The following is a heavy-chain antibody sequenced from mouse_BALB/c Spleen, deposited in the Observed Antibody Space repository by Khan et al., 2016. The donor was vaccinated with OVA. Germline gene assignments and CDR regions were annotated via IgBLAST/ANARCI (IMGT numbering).Heavy chain of an antibody. V-gene: IGHV3-2*02. Sequence: VQLKESGPGLVKPSQSLSLTCTVTGYSITSDYAWNWIRQFPGNNLEWMGYISYSGNTNYTPSLKSRISITRDTSKNQFFLQLNSVTIEDTATDYCARIKGGDFDYWGQGTTLTVSS. CDR2: ISYSGNT. CDR3: ARIKGGDFDY. CDR1: GYSITSDYA. J-gene: IGHJ2*01.